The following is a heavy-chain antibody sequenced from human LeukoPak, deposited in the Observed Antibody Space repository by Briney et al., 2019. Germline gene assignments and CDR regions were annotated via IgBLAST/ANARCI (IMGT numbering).Heavy chain of an antibody. D-gene: IGHD3-22*01. Sequence: PGGSLRLSCAASGFTFSSYSMNWVRQAPGKGLEWVSSISSSSSYIYYADSVKGRFTISRDNAKNSLYLQMNSLRAEDTAVYYCASTPYYDSSGYYQTDAFDIWGQGTMVTVSS. CDR3: ASTPYYDSSGYYQTDAFDI. J-gene: IGHJ3*02. CDR2: ISSSSSYI. CDR1: GFTFSSYS. V-gene: IGHV3-21*01.